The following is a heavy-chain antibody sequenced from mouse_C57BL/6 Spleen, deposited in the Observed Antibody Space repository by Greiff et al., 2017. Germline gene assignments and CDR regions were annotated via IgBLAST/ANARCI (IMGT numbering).Heavy chain of an antibody. CDR1: GYAFSSSW. D-gene: IGHD2-2*01. V-gene: IGHV1-82*01. CDR3: ASLIYYGYAGYYFDY. Sequence: VKLQQSGPELVKPGASVKISCKASGYAFSSSWMNWVKQRPGKGLEWIGRIYPGDGDTNYNGKFKGKATLTADKSSSTAYMQLSSLTSEDSAVYFCASLIYYGYAGYYFDYWGQGTTLTVSS. CDR2: IYPGDGDT. J-gene: IGHJ2*01.